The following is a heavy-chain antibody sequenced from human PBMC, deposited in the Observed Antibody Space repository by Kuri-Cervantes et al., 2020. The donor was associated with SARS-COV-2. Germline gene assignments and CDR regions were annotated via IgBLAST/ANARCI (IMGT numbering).Heavy chain of an antibody. V-gene: IGHV4-39*01. D-gene: IGHD3-22*01. CDR1: GGSISSSSYY. CDR3: ARTSGYYSDYFDY. J-gene: IGHJ4*02. CDR2: IYYSGST. Sequence: SETLSLTCTVSGGSISSSSYYWGWIRQPPGKGLEWIGSIYYSGSTYYNPSLKSRVTISVDTSKNQFSLKLSSVTAADTAVYYCARTSGYYSDYFDYWGQGTRGTVSS.